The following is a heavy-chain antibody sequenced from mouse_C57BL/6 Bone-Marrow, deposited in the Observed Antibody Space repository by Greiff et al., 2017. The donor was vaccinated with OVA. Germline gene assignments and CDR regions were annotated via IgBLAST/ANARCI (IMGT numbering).Heavy chain of an antibody. CDR1: GYTFTSYG. Sequence: QVQLKESGAELARPGASVKLSCKASGYTFTSYGISWVKQRTGQGLEWIGEIYPRSGNTYYNEKFKGKATLTADKSSSTAYMELRSLTSEDSAVYFCARPLRQLRLPAWFAYWGQGTLVTVSA. CDR3: ARPLRQLRLPAWFAY. V-gene: IGHV1-81*01. CDR2: IYPRSGNT. D-gene: IGHD3-2*02. J-gene: IGHJ3*01.